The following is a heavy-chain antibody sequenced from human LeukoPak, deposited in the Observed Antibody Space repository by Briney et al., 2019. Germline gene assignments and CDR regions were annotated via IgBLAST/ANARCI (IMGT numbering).Heavy chain of an antibody. CDR2: MKQDGREK. V-gene: IGHV3-7*01. J-gene: IGHJ4*02. D-gene: IGHD3-10*01. Sequence: GGSLRLSCVDSGFTFSSYWMSWVRQAPGKGLEWVANMKQDGREKYYVDSVKGRFTISRDNAKNSLYLQMNSLRVEETAVYFCARGAGVFDYWGQGTLVTVSS. CDR1: GFTFSSYW. CDR3: ARGAGVFDY.